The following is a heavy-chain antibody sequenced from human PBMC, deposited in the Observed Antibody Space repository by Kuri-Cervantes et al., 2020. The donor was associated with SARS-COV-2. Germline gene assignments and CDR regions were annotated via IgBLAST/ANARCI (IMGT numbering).Heavy chain of an antibody. CDR3: AKDKKITGMGYYYFMDV. V-gene: IGHV3-30*02. J-gene: IGHJ6*03. D-gene: IGHD1-20*01. CDR2: IWSGGGNK. CDR1: GFSFSTYA. Sequence: GESLKIYCAASGFSFSTYAMHWVRQAPGKGLEWVAVIWSGGGNKFYADSVKGRFTISRDDSKNTLYLQMNSLSAEDSAVYYCAKDKKITGMGYYYFMDVWGKGTTVTVSS.